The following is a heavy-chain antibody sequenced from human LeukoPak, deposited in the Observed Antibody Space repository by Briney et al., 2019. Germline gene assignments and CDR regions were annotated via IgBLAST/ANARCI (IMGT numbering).Heavy chain of an antibody. CDR3: AKLSTYYYDSSGYCFDY. V-gene: IGHV3-23*01. J-gene: IGHJ4*02. CDR2: ISGSGGST. D-gene: IGHD3-22*01. Sequence: GGSLRLSCAASVFTFSSYAMSWVRQAPGKGLEWASAISGSGGSTYYADSVKGRFTISRDNSKNTLYLQMNSLRAEDTAVYYCAKLSTYYYDSSGYCFDYWGQGTLVTVSS. CDR1: VFTFSSYA.